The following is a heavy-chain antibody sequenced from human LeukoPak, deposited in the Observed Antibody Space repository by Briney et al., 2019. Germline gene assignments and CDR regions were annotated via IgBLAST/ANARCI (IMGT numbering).Heavy chain of an antibody. J-gene: IGHJ4*02. Sequence: SGGSLRLSCAASGFTFSNYAMSWVRQAPGKGLEWVSAISGGGGSTYYADSVKGRFTISRDNSKNTLFLQMNSLRVEDTAIYYCAKSTRDGYNLWFDYWGQGTLVTVSS. V-gene: IGHV3-23*01. CDR3: AKSTRDGYNLWFDY. D-gene: IGHD5-24*01. CDR1: GFTFSNYA. CDR2: ISGGGGST.